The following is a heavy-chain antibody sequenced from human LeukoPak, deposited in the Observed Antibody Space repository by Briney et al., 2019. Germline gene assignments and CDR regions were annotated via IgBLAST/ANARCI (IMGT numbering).Heavy chain of an antibody. J-gene: IGHJ4*02. Sequence: ASMKVSCKASGYTFTSYGISWVRQAPGQGLEWMGWISAYSGDTNYAQKFQGRATMTTDTSTSTAYMELRSLRSDDTAVYYCARVRTGEFDYWGQGTLVTVSS. CDR3: ARVRTGEFDY. D-gene: IGHD7-27*01. V-gene: IGHV1-18*01. CDR2: ISAYSGDT. CDR1: GYTFTSYG.